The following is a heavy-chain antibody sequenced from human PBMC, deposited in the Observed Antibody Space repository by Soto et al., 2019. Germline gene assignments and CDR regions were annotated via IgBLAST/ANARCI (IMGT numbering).Heavy chain of an antibody. J-gene: IGHJ6*02. Sequence: QITLKESGPTLVKPTQTLTLTCTFSGFSLSASGVSVGWIRQPPGKALEWLALIYWDDDKRYSPSLKSRLTITKDTSKNQVVLTMTNMDPVDTATYSCAHTITMVRGVTYYAMDVWGQGTTVTVSS. D-gene: IGHD3-10*01. CDR3: AHTITMVRGVTYYAMDV. V-gene: IGHV2-5*02. CDR1: GFSLSASGVS. CDR2: IYWDDDK.